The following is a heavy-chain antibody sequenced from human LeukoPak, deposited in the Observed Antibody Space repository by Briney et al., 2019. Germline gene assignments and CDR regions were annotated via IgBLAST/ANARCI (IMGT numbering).Heavy chain of an antibody. CDR2: IYYSGST. J-gene: IGHJ5*02. D-gene: IGHD3-22*01. V-gene: IGHV4-59*01. CDR3: ARVTYYYDSSGYYYGLDP. Sequence: SETLSLACTVSGGSISSYYWSWIRQPPGKGLEWIGYIYYSGSTNYNPSLKSRVTISVDTSKNQFSLKLSSVTAADTAVYYCARVTYYYDSSGYYYGLDPWGQGTLVTVSS. CDR1: GGSISSYY.